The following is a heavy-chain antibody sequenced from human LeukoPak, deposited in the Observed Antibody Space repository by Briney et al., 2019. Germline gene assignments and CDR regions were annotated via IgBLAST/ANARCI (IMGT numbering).Heavy chain of an antibody. CDR2: IYPNSGGT. J-gene: IGHJ4*02. V-gene: IGHV1-2*02. CDR3: ARAIGEFYGSGSYYS. CDR1: GYTFTAYY. D-gene: IGHD3-10*01. Sequence: ASVKVSCKASGYTFTAYYMHWVRQAPGQGLEWMGWIYPNSGGTNYAQKFQGRVTMTRDTSIGTAYMELSSLRSDDTAVYYCARAIGEFYGSGSYYSWGQGTLVTVSS.